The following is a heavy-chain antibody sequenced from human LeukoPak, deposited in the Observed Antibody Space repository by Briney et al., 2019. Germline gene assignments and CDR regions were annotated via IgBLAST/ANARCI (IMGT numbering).Heavy chain of an antibody. J-gene: IGHJ4*02. Sequence: WDTLSLPCTVSGRPISTSRYYWRWIRQPPGKGLEWIGSIYYSGSTYYTPSLKSRVTISVDTSKNQFSLKLSSVTAADTAVYYCARVGELLWLPFDYWGQGTLVTVSS. CDR2: IYYSGST. V-gene: IGHV4-39*07. CDR3: ARVGELLWLPFDY. D-gene: IGHD5-24*01. CDR1: GRPISTSRYY.